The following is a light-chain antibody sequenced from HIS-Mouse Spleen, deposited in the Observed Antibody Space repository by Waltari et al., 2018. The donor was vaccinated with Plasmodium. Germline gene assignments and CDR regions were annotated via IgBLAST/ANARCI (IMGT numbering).Light chain of an antibody. CDR1: QIVLYSSNNKNY. J-gene: IGKJ2*01. CDR3: QQYYSTPYT. CDR2: WAS. Sequence: DIVMTQSPDSLAVSLGERATINCKSSQIVLYSSNNKNYLAWYQQKQGQPPKLLIYWASTRESGVPDRFSGSGSGTDFTLTISSLQAEDVAVYYCQQYYSTPYTFGQGTKLEIK. V-gene: IGKV4-1*01.